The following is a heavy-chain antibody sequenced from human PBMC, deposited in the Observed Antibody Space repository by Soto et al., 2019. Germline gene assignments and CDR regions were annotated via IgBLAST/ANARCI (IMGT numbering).Heavy chain of an antibody. D-gene: IGHD4-17*01. CDR3: TTQATVTPWYLDH. CDR2: IRTKPNSYAT. J-gene: IGHJ4*02. Sequence: EVQLVESGGGLVQPGGSLKLSCAASGLTFSGSAIHWVRQTSGKGLEWVGRIRTKPNSYATAYAASIKGRFTISREDSKNTAYLQMNSLTTEDTAVYYCTTQATVTPWYLDHWGQGTLVTVSS. CDR1: GLTFSGSA. V-gene: IGHV3-73*01.